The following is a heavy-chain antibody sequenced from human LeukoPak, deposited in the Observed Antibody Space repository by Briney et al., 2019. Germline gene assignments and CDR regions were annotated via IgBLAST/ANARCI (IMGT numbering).Heavy chain of an antibody. V-gene: IGHV4-34*01. CDR2: INHSGST. CDR1: IGSFSDPY. CDR3: ASGRAATA. Sequence: SETLSLTCAVYIGSFSDPYWNWIRQSPGKGLEWIGEINHSGSTNYNPSLKSRATISADTSKNQFSLKLSSVTAADTGVYYCASGRAATAWGQGTVVTVSS. J-gene: IGHJ1*01. D-gene: IGHD6-13*01.